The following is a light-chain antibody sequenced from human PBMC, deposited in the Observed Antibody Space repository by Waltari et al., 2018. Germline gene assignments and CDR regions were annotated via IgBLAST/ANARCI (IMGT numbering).Light chain of an antibody. CDR3: SSYAGSNSHV. CDR2: EVS. J-gene: IGLJ1*01. Sequence: QSALTQPPSASGSPGQSVTMSCTGTSSDVGGYNFVSWYQQHPGTVPKLIIYEVSEPPSWVPHRFSGSKSGNTASLTVSGLQAEDEADYSCSSYAGSNSHVFGTGTRVTVL. CDR1: SSDVGGYNF. V-gene: IGLV2-8*01.